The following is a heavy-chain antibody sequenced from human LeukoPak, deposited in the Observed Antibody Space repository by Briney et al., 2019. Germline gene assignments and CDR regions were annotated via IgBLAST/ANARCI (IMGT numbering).Heavy chain of an antibody. Sequence: GGSLRLSCAASAFSFSKLALIWVRQAPGKGLEWVSAITANGGYTLYADAVKGRFTVSRDNSKNTLYLQINSLRPEDTAMYYCAKDPNGDYIGAFDFWGQGTMVTVSS. CDR3: AKDPNGDYIGAFDF. D-gene: IGHD4-17*01. CDR1: AFSFSKLA. J-gene: IGHJ3*01. CDR2: ITANGGYT. V-gene: IGHV3-23*01.